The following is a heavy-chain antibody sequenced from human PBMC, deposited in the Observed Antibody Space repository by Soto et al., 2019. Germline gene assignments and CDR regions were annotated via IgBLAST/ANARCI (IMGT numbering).Heavy chain of an antibody. J-gene: IGHJ6*01. CDR1: GLTFSNAW. D-gene: IGHD2-15*01. CDR3: TTKDVVYSMDV. Sequence: GGSLRLSCAASGLTFSNAWMNWVRQAPGKGLEWVGRIKSKTDGGTTEYAAPVKGRFTISRDDSKNTLYLQMNSLNSEDTAVYYCTTKDVVYSMDVWGLGTTVTVPS. CDR2: IKSKTDGGTT. V-gene: IGHV3-15*07.